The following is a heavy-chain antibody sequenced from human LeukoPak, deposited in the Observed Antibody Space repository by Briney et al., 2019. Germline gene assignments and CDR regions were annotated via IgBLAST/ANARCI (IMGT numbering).Heavy chain of an antibody. Sequence: GASVKVSCKASGYTFINYGFSWVRQAPGQGLEWMGWISGYNGNTNYLHTFKGRVTITTDTSTNTVYMELRSLRSDDTAVYYCARLSTNSRVGGYDPQWYFDLWGRGTLVTVSS. CDR3: ARLSTNSRVGGYDPQWYFDL. CDR2: ISGYNGNT. D-gene: IGHD5-12*01. J-gene: IGHJ2*01. V-gene: IGHV1-18*04. CDR1: GYTFINYG.